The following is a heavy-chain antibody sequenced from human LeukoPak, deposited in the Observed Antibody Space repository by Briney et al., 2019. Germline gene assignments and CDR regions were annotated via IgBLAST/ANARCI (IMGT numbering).Heavy chain of an antibody. Sequence: GGSLRLSCSVSGFTFSSYSMNWVRQAPGKGLQWVASISRGGSYIFYAESVEGRFSVSRDNARNSVSLQMNSLRAEDTAVYYCARGLGDYDAFDVWGQGTKVTVAS. J-gene: IGHJ3*01. CDR2: ISRGGSYI. V-gene: IGHV3-21*01. D-gene: IGHD4-17*01. CDR3: ARGLGDYDAFDV. CDR1: GFTFSSYS.